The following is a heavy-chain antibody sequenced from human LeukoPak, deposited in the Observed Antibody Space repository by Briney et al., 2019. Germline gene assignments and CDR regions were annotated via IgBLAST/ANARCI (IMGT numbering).Heavy chain of an antibody. D-gene: IGHD2-2*01. CDR2: INPTGGST. CDR3: ARDRCSSTSCYRLGFDP. V-gene: IGHV1-46*01. J-gene: IGHJ5*02. CDR1: GYTFPSYF. Sequence: ASVKVSCKASGYTFPSYFMHWVRQAPGQGLEWMGIINPTGGSTTYAQKFQGRVTKTRDTSTSTVYMELSSLRSDDTAVYYCARDRCSSTSCYRLGFDPWGQGTLVTVSS.